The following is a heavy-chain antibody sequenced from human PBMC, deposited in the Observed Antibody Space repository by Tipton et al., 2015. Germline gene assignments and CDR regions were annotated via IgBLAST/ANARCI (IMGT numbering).Heavy chain of an antibody. J-gene: IGHJ4*02. V-gene: IGHV3-23*01. CDR2: ISDSGGSP. Sequence: SLRLSCAASGFTFSSYVMAWVRQTPGKGLEWVSVISDSGGSPYYADSVKGRFTISRDNAESSLYLQMNSLRDEDTAVYYCGRGRDYGDNRALDTWGQGTLVTVSS. D-gene: IGHD4-23*01. CDR1: GFTFSSYV. CDR3: GRGRDYGDNRALDT.